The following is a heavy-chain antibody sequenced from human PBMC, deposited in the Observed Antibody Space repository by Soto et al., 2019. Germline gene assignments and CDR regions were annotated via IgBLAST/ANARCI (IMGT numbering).Heavy chain of an antibody. CDR2: IVVGSGNT. V-gene: IGHV1-58*02. CDR3: AADRGTAMAHDAFDI. Sequence: SVKVYCKASGFTFTSSARQWVRQARGQRLEWIGWIVVGSGNTNYAQKFQERVTITRDMSTSTAYMELSSLRSEDTAVYYCAADRGTAMAHDAFDIWGQGTMVT. CDR1: GFTFTSSA. D-gene: IGHD5-18*01. J-gene: IGHJ3*02.